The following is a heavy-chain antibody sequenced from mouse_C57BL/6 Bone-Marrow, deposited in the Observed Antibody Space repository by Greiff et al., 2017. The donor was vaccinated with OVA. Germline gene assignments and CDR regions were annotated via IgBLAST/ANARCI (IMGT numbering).Heavy chain of an antibody. CDR1: GFNIKDDY. CDR3: TPYDGYYEAMDY. V-gene: IGHV14-4*01. D-gene: IGHD2-3*01. Sequence: VQLQQSGAELVRPGASVKLSCTASGFNIKDDYMPWVKQRPEQGLEWIGWIDPENGDTAYASKFQGKATITADTSSNTAYLQLSSLTSEDTAVYYCTPYDGYYEAMDYWGQGTSVTVSS. CDR2: IDPENGDT. J-gene: IGHJ4*01.